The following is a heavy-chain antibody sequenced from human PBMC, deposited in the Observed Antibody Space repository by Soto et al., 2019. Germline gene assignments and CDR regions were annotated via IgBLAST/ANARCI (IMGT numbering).Heavy chain of an antibody. Sequence: QVQLVQSGAEVKKPGSSVKVSCKASGVTFSSYSINWVRQAPGQGLEWMGESIPIFGTANYAQKFQGRVTITADESTRTADMELSSLRSEDTAVYYCASDGGRHSGGIDYWGQGTLVTVSS. CDR2: SIPIFGTA. D-gene: IGHD1-26*01. CDR1: GVTFSSYS. V-gene: IGHV1-69*01. CDR3: ASDGGRHSGGIDY. J-gene: IGHJ4*02.